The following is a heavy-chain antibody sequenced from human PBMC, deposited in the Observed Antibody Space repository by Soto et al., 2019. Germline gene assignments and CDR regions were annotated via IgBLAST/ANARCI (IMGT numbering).Heavy chain of an antibody. V-gene: IGHV3-30*18. CDR1: GFTFSDYG. CDR3: AKEMYPRTVLDSSSPWGDY. J-gene: IGHJ4*02. CDR2: VSYDGSYK. D-gene: IGHD6-6*01. Sequence: QVQLVESGGGVAQPGRSLRLSCAVSGFTFSDYGMHWVRQAPGKGLEWVAVVSYDGSYKYYADSVKGRFTVSRDLSGNTVFLQMNSLRLEDTAVYFCAKEMYPRTVLDSSSPWGDYWGQGTLVAVSS.